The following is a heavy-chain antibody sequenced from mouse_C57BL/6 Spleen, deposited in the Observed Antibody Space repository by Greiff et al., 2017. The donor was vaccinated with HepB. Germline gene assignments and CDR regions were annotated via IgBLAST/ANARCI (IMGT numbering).Heavy chain of an antibody. J-gene: IGHJ3*01. CDR3: ASPIYGSSYGFAY. CDR2: ITPNNGGT. D-gene: IGHD1-1*01. CDR1: GYTFTDYY. V-gene: IGHV1-26*01. Sequence: VQLPHSGPELVKPGASVKISCKASGYTFTDYYMNWVKQSHGKSLEWIGDITPNNGGTSYNQKFKGKATLTVDKSSSTAYMELRSLTSEDAAVYYCASPIYGSSYGFAYWGQGTLVTVSA.